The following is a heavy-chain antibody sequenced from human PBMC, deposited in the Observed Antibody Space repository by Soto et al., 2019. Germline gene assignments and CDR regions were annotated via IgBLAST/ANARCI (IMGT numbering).Heavy chain of an antibody. V-gene: IGHV1-69*13. CDR2: IIPIFGTA. D-gene: IGHD3-9*01. CDR1: GGTFSSYA. CDR3: ARGLPNYDILTGYTGIFFDY. J-gene: IGHJ4*01. Sequence: SVKVSCKASGGTFSSYAISWVRQAPGQGLEWMGGIIPIFGTANYAQKFQGRVTITADESTSTAYMELSSLRSEDTAVYYCARGLPNYDILTGYTGIFFDYWG.